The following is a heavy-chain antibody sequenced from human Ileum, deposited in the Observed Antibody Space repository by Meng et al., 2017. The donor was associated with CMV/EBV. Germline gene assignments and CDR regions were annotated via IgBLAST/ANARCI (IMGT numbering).Heavy chain of an antibody. Sequence: QVHLVEAGAEVKKTGASVKVSCKASGCSFCGYYIKWVRQAPGQGPEWMGWINPKSGRGNYAQKFQGRVTLTRDTSISTANMELSSLRSDDTAVYYCARGVRVGTSREFYFDYWGPGTLVTVSS. D-gene: IGHD1-26*01. CDR3: ARGVRVGTSREFYFDY. CDR2: INPKSGRG. V-gene: IGHV1-2*02. J-gene: IGHJ4*02. CDR1: GCSFCGYY.